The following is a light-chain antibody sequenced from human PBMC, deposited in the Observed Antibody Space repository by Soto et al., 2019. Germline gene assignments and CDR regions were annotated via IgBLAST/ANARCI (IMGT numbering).Light chain of an antibody. CDR2: GAS. Sequence: AIQMTQSPSSLSASVGDRVTITCRASQGIGTELGWYQLKPGKAPKLLVYGASTLQSGVLPRFSGSGSGTDVTLTISSLQPDDFATYSCRQDFSYPRTFGQGTKVEIK. V-gene: IGKV1-6*02. J-gene: IGKJ1*01. CDR1: QGIGTE. CDR3: RQDFSYPRT.